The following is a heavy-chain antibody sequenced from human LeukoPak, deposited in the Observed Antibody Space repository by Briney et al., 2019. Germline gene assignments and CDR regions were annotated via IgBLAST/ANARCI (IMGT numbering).Heavy chain of an antibody. J-gene: IGHJ4*02. CDR1: GFTFSSYS. D-gene: IGHD3-10*01. V-gene: IGHV3-48*04. Sequence: GGSLRLSCAASGFTFSSYSMNWVRQAPGKGLEWVSYISSSGSTIYYADSVKGRFTISRDNAKNSLYLQMNSLRAEDTAVYYCASWLWFGELFGDYWGQGTLVTVSS. CDR2: ISSSGSTI. CDR3: ASWLWFGELFGDY.